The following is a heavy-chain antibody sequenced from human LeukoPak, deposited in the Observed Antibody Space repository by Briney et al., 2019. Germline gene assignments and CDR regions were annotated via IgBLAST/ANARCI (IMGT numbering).Heavy chain of an antibody. CDR1: GFTFSSYG. D-gene: IGHD3-22*01. Sequence: GGSLRLSCAASGFTFSSYGMSWVRQAPGKGLEWVSAISGSGGSTYYADSVKGRFTISRDNSKNTLYLQMNSLRAEDTAVYYCARYHYYDSSDYWGQGTLVTVSS. J-gene: IGHJ4*02. V-gene: IGHV3-23*01. CDR3: ARYHYYDSSDY. CDR2: ISGSGGST.